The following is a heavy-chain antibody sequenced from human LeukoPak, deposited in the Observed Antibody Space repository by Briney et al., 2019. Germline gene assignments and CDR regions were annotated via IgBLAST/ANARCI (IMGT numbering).Heavy chain of an antibody. CDR1: GGSISSYY. CDR2: IYYSGST. V-gene: IGHV4-59*01. Sequence: SETLSLTCTVSGGSISSYYWSWIRQPPGKGLEWIGYIYYSGSTNYNPSLKSRVTISVDTSKNQFSLKLSSVTAADTAVYYCARGGPYSCSWYRDYYYMDVWGKGTTLTVSS. CDR3: ARGGPYSCSWYRDYYYMDV. D-gene: IGHD6-13*01. J-gene: IGHJ6*03.